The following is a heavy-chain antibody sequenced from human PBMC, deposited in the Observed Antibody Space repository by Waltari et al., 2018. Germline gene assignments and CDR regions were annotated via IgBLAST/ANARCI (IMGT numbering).Heavy chain of an antibody. D-gene: IGHD1-26*01. V-gene: IGHV3-30*02. CDR2: IRYDGSNK. CDR3: AKRTGSLGATGAFDI. CDR1: GFTFSSYG. Sequence: QVQLVESGGGVVQPGGSLRLSCAASGFTFSSYGMHWVRQAPGKGLEWVAFIRYDGSNKYYADSVKGRFTISRDNSKNTLYLQMNSLRAEDTAVYYCAKRTGSLGATGAFDIWGQGTMVTVSS. J-gene: IGHJ3*02.